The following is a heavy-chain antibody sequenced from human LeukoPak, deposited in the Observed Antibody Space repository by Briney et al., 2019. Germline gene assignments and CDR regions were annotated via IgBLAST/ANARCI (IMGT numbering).Heavy chain of an antibody. J-gene: IGHJ4*02. D-gene: IGHD3-22*01. V-gene: IGHV4-30-4*07. CDR1: GGSISSGGYS. CDR3: ARGDYYDSSGCHFDY. CDR2: IYYSGST. Sequence: PSQTLSLTCTVSGGSISSGGYSWSWIRQPPGKGLEWIGNIYYSGSTYYNPSLKSRVTISIDTSKNQFSLKLSSVTAADTAVYYCARGDYYDSSGCHFDYWGQGTLVTVSS.